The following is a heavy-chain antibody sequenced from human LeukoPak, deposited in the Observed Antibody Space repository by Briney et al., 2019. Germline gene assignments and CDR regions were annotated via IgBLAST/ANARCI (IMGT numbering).Heavy chain of an antibody. CDR3: ARELIIAVAGTDGDNWFDP. D-gene: IGHD6-19*01. CDR2: IYTSGST. CDR1: GGSISSYY. V-gene: IGHV4-4*07. J-gene: IGHJ5*02. Sequence: SETLSLTCTVSGGSISSYYWSWIRQPAGKGLEWIGRIYTSGSTNYNPSLKSRVTMSVDTSKNQFSLKLSSVTAADTAVYYCARELIIAVAGTDGDNWFDPWGQGTLVTVSS.